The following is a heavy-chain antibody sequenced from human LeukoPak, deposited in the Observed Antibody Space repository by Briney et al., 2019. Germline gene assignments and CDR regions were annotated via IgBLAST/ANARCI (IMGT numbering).Heavy chain of an antibody. Sequence: PGGSLRLSCAASGFTFSNYGMHWVRQAPGKGLEWVTFIRYDGSHKYYADSVKGRFTISRDNSKSMVYLQMNSLRAEDTAVYYCAKDRGSAPYCIDYWGQGTLVTVSS. J-gene: IGHJ4*02. CDR1: GFTFSNYG. V-gene: IGHV3-30*02. D-gene: IGHD3-10*01. CDR3: AKDRGSAPYCIDY. CDR2: IRYDGSHK.